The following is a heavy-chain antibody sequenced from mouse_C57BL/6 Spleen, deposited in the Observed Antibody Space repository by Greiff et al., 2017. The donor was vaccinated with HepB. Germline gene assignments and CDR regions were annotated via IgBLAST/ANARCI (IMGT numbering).Heavy chain of an antibody. D-gene: IGHD1-1*01. CDR1: GYTFTSYW. CDR2: IDPSYSYT. CDR3: ARGGAYEAMDY. Sequence: QVQLQQPGAELVMPGASVKLSCKASGYTFTSYWMHWVKQRPGQGLEWIGEIDPSYSYTNYNQKFKGKSTLTVDKSSSTAYMQLSSLTSEDSAVYYCARGGAYEAMDYWGQGTSVTVSS. J-gene: IGHJ4*01. V-gene: IGHV1-69*01.